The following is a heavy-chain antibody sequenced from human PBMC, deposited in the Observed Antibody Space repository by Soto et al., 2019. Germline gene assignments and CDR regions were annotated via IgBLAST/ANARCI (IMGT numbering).Heavy chain of an antibody. CDR3: ATSFGSGSRAFDY. CDR1: GDTFNFYT. V-gene: IGHV1-69*02. D-gene: IGHD3-10*01. CDR2: FNPILSFS. Sequence: QVQLVQSGAEVKKPGSSVKVSCKASGDTFNFYTINWVRQAPGLGLEWMGRFNPILSFSNSALKFQGRVTLTADKSTSTAYMVLSSLRSEDTAIYCCATSFGSGSRAFDYWGQGALATVSS. J-gene: IGHJ4*02.